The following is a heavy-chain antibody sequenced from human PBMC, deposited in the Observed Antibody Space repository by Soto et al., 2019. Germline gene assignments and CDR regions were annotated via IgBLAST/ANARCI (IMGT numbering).Heavy chain of an antibody. D-gene: IGHD6-13*01. J-gene: IGHJ5*02. V-gene: IGHV1-18*01. CDR3: ARDRRQQLVRVRFGP. CDR2: ISAYNGNT. Sequence: GASVKVSCKASGYTFTSYGISWVRQAPGQGLEGMGWISAYNGNTNYAQKLQGRGTMTTDTSTSTAYMELRSPRSDDTAVYYCARDRRQQLVRVRFGPWGKRTLVTVAS. CDR1: GYTFTSYG.